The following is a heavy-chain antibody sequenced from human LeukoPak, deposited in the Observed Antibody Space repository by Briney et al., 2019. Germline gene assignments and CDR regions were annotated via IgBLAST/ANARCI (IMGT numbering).Heavy chain of an antibody. Sequence: ASVKVSCKAFGYTFTSNYMHWVRQAPGQGLEWMGWINPNSGGTNYAQKFQGRVTMTRDTSISTAYMELSRLRSDDTAVYYCARDKEYSGYDSGIDYWGQGTLVTVSS. CDR2: INPNSGGT. CDR3: ARDKEYSGYDSGIDY. D-gene: IGHD5-12*01. V-gene: IGHV1-2*02. CDR1: GYTFTSNY. J-gene: IGHJ4*02.